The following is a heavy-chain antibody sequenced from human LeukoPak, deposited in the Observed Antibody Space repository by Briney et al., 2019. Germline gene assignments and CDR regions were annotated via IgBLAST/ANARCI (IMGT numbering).Heavy chain of an antibody. CDR1: GGSISSSSYY. D-gene: IGHD1-26*01. Sequence: SETLSLTCTVSGGSISSSSYYWGWIRQPPGKGLEWIGSIYYSGSTYYNPSLKSRVTISVDTSKNQFSLTLSSVTAADTAVYYCARLYSGSFFWGQGTLVPVSS. CDR3: ARLYSGSFF. CDR2: IYYSGST. J-gene: IGHJ4*02. V-gene: IGHV4-39*01.